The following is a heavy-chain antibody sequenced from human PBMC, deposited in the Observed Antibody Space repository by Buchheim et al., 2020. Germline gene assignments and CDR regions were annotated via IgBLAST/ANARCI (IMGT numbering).Heavy chain of an antibody. CDR2: IKSKANGGTT. D-gene: IGHD3-22*01. J-gene: IGHJ4*02. V-gene: IGHV3-15*01. CDR1: GLTFSNAW. Sequence: EVQLVESGGGLVKPGGSLRLSCAASGLTFSNAWMSWVRQAPGKGLEWVGRIKSKANGGTTDYAAPVKGRFTISRDDSKNTLYLQMNSLKTEDTAVYYCAKDLSVGYSGYYLGWRYYFDYWGQGTL. CDR3: AKDLSVGYSGYYLGWRYYFDY.